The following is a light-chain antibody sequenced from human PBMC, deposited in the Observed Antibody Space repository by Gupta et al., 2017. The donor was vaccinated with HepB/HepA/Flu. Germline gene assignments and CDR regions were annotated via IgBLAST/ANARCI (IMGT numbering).Light chain of an antibody. Sequence: DIQMTQSPSTLSASVGDRVTITCRASQSINSWLAWYQQKPGKAPKLLIYKASTLESGVPSRFSGSGSGTEFTLTISSLQPDDFATYYCQQENSSPCTFGQGTNVDIK. CDR1: QSINSW. V-gene: IGKV1-5*03. CDR3: QQENSSPCT. CDR2: KAS. J-gene: IGKJ3*01.